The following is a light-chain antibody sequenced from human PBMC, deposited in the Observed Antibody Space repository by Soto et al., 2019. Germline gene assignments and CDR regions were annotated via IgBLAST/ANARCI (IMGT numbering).Light chain of an antibody. V-gene: IGKV3-11*01. Sequence: EVVLTQSPATLSLSPGERATLSCRASQNVRAFLDWYQQKPGQAPRLIIYAASNRATGIPDRFSGSGSGTDFTLTISSLEPEDFAVYYCQQHSHWPPWTFGQGTRVEIQ. CDR3: QQHSHWPPWT. CDR1: QNVRAF. CDR2: AAS. J-gene: IGKJ1*01.